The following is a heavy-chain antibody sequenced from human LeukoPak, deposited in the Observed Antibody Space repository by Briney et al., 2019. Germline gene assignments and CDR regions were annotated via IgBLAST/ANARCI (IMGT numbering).Heavy chain of an antibody. V-gene: IGHV4-61*01. J-gene: IGHJ3*02. CDR3: ARDSYYYDSSGYSSRRAFDI. Sequence: SETLSLTCTVSGYSISSGYYWTWIRPPPGKGLEWIGYIYYSGSTNYNPSLKSRVTISVDTSKNQFSLKLSSVTAADTAVYYCARDSYYYDSSGYSSRRAFDIWGQGTMVTVSS. CDR2: IYYSGST. CDR1: GYSISSGYY. D-gene: IGHD3-22*01.